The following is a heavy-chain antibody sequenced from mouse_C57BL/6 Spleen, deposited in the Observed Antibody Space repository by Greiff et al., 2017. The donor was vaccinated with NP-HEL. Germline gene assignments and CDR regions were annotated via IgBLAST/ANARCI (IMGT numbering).Heavy chain of an antibody. Sequence: DVKLVESGGGLVKPGGSLKLSCAASGFTFSSYAMSWVRQTPEKRLEWVATISDGGSYTYYPDNVKGRFTISRDNAKNNLYLQMSHLKSEDTAMYYCARGQAPFAYWGQGTLVTVSA. J-gene: IGHJ3*01. CDR3: ARGQAPFAY. CDR2: ISDGGSYT. CDR1: GFTFSSYA. V-gene: IGHV5-4*03. D-gene: IGHD3-2*02.